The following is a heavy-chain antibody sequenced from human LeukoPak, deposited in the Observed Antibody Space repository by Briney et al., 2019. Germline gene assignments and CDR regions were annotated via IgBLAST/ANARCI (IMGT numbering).Heavy chain of an antibody. D-gene: IGHD1-26*01. Sequence: SSVKVSCKASGGTFSSYAISWVRQAPGQGLEWMGRIIPIFGTANYAQKFQGRVTMTTDTSTSTAYMELRSLRSDDTAVYYCARANYTGIVGATTLDYWGQGTLVTVSS. CDR2: IIPIFGTA. CDR1: GGTFSSYA. CDR3: ARANYTGIVGATTLDY. V-gene: IGHV1-69*05. J-gene: IGHJ4*02.